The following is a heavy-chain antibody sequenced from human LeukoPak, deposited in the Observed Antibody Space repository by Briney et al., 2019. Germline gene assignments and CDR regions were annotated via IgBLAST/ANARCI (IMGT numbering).Heavy chain of an antibody. V-gene: IGHV3-23*01. J-gene: IGHJ6*03. CDR3: AKDGGSYPNYYYYYYMDV. Sequence: GGSLRLSCSASGFTFTTYGMNWVRQAPGKGLEWVSGIGGSGTRTYYADSVKGRFTISRDNSKNTLYLQMNSLRAEDTAVYYCAKDGGSYPNYYYYYYMDVWGKGTTVTISS. CDR2: IGGSGTRT. D-gene: IGHD1-26*01. CDR1: GFTFTTYG.